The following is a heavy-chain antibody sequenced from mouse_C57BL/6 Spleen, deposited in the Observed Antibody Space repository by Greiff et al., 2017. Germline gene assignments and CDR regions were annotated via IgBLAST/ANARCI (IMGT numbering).Heavy chain of an antibody. CDR1: GFTFSSYT. J-gene: IGHJ2*01. CDR3: ARISNYGNFDY. CDR2: ISGGGGNT. V-gene: IGHV5-9*01. D-gene: IGHD2-1*01. Sequence: EVKLVESGGGLVKPGGSLKLSCAASGFTFSSYTMSWVRQTPEKRLEWVATISGGGGNTYYPDSVKGRFTISRDNAKNTLYLQMSSLRSEDTALYYCARISNYGNFDYWGQGTTLTVSS.